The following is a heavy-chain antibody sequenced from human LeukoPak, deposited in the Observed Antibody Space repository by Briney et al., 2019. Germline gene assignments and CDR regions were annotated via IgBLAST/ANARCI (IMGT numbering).Heavy chain of an antibody. J-gene: IGHJ4*02. CDR3: AKTYDSGAYHPDY. D-gene: IGHD3-22*01. V-gene: IGHV1-2*02. CDR1: GYTFTGYY. Sequence: ASVKVSCKTSGYTFTGYYMHWVRQAPGQGLEWMGWINPNSGGTNYAEKFQGRVTMTRDTSINTAYMELSSLRSDDTAVYYCAKTYDSGAYHPDYWGQGTLVTVSS. CDR2: INPNSGGT.